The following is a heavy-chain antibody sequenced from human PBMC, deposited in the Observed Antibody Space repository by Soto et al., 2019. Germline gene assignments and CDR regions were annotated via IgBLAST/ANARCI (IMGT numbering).Heavy chain of an antibody. CDR2: ISAYNGNT. Sequence: QVQLVQSGAEVKKPGASVKVSCKASGYTFTSYGISWVRQAPGQGLEWMGWISAYNGNTNYAQKLQGRVPMTPDTATSTDYMELRSLRSDDTAVYYCARDWRSTGLYFDYWGQGTLGTVSS. CDR1: GYTFTSYG. J-gene: IGHJ4*02. V-gene: IGHV1-18*01. D-gene: IGHD4-17*01. CDR3: ARDWRSTGLYFDY.